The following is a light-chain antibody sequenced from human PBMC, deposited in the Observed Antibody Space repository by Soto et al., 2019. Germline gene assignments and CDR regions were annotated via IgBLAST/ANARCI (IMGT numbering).Light chain of an antibody. CDR1: SLNIGADYH. J-gene: IGLJ3*02. CDR3: RSYASSLSGSV. CDR2: DNN. Sequence: QSVLTQPPSVSGAPGQTVTISCTGTSLNIGADYHVHWYQQLPGTAPKLLIYDNNNRPSGVPDRFSGSKSGTTASLAITGLQAEDEADYYCRSYASSLSGSVFGGGTKLTVL. V-gene: IGLV1-40*01.